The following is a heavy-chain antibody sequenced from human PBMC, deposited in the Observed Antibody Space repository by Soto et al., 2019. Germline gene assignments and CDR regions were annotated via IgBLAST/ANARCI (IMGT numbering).Heavy chain of an antibody. CDR3: AKGLISGSHYSGGWYYFDS. V-gene: IGHV4-39*07. CDR1: GGSISSSSYC. J-gene: IGHJ4*02. CDR2: INHSGST. Sequence: PSETQSLTSTFSGGSISSSSYCWGWIRQPPGKGLEWIGRINHSGSTYYNPSLKSRVTISVHTSNSQFSLELSSVTAADTAVYYCAKGLISGSHYSGGWYYFDSWGQGTQVTVSS. D-gene: IGHD1-26*01.